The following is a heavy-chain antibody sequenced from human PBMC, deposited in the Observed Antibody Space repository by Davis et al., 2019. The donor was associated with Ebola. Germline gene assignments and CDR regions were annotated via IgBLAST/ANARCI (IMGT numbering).Heavy chain of an antibody. J-gene: IGHJ4*02. Sequence: GESLKISCAASGFTFSSYSMNWVRQAPGKGLERVSSISSSSSYIYYADSVKGRFTISRDNAKNSLYLQMNSLRAEDTAVYYCAREKWELLRAGYFDYWGQGTLVTVSS. CDR3: AREKWELLRAGYFDY. CDR1: GFTFSSYS. D-gene: IGHD1-26*01. V-gene: IGHV3-21*01. CDR2: ISSSSSYI.